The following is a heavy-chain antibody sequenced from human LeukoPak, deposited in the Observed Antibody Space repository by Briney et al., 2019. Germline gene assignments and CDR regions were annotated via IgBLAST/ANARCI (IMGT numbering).Heavy chain of an antibody. V-gene: IGHV1-2*06. CDR2: INPNSGGT. D-gene: IGHD3-3*01. CDR3: ARVIGDFWSGLMWGNDAFDI. Sequence: ASVKVSCKASGYTFTGHYMHWVRQAAGQGLEWMGRINPNSGGTNYAQKLQGRVTMTTDTSTSTAYMELRSLRSDDTAVYYCARVIGDFWSGLMWGNDAFDIWGQGTMVTVSS. J-gene: IGHJ3*02. CDR1: GYTFTGHY.